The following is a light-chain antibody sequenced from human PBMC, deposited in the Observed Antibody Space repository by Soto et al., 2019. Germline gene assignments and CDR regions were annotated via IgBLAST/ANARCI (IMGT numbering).Light chain of an antibody. CDR1: SSNIGAGYD. V-gene: IGLV1-40*01. Sequence: QSVLTQPPSVSGAPGQRVTIYCTGSSSNIGAGYDVHWYQQLPGTAPKLLIYGNSNRPSGVPDRFSGSKSGTSASLAITGLQAEDEADYYCQSYDSSLSGVVFGGGTKLTV. J-gene: IGLJ2*01. CDR2: GNS. CDR3: QSYDSSLSGVV.